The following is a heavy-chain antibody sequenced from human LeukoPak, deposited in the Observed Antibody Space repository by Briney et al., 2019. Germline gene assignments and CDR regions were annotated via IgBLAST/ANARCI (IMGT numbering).Heavy chain of an antibody. CDR2: ISSSGSTI. J-gene: IGHJ5*02. V-gene: IGHV3-48*03. Sequence: AGGSLRLYCAASGFTFSSYEMNWVRQAPGKGLEWASYISSSGSTIYYADSVKGRFTISRDNAKNSLYLQMNSLRAEDTAVYYCARAEEITGDGGWFDPWGQGTLVTVSS. CDR1: GFTFSSYE. CDR3: ARAEEITGDGGWFDP. D-gene: IGHD7-27*01.